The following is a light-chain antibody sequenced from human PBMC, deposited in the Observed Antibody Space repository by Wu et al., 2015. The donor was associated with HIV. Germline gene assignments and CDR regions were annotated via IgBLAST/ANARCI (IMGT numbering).Light chain of an antibody. CDR2: TAS. CDR3: QQSDTSPLT. CDR1: QSISTF. V-gene: IGKV1-39*01. Sequence: DIQLTQSPSSLSASVGDRVTITCRASQSISTFLNWYQQRPGKAPNLLIYTASTLHSGVPSRFSGSGSGTHFTPTISSLQPEDFATYYCQQSDTSPLTFGGGTKVEIK. J-gene: IGKJ4*01.